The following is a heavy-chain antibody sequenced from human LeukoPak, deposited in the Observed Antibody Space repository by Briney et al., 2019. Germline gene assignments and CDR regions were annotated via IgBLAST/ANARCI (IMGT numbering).Heavy chain of an antibody. CDR3: ARGGSVIYYDSSGYYDY. J-gene: IGHJ4*02. V-gene: IGHV4-34*01. Sequence: SETLSLTCAVYGGSIRGYYWSWIRQPPGKGLEWIGEINHSGSTNYNPSLKSRVTISVDTSKNQFSLKLSSVTAADTAVYYCARGGSVIYYDSSGYYDYWGQGTLVTVSS. D-gene: IGHD3-22*01. CDR2: INHSGST. CDR1: GGSIRGYY.